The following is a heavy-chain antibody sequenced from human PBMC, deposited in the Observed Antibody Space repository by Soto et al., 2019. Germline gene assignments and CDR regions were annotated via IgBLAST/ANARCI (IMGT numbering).Heavy chain of an antibody. CDR2: IIPIFGTA. J-gene: IGHJ6*02. CDR1: GGTFSSYA. D-gene: IGHD6-6*01. CDR3: ARSNIAARWDYYYYGMDV. Sequence: ASVKVSCKASGGTFSSYAISWVRQAPGQGLEWMGGIIPIFGTANYAQKFQGRVTITADESTSTAYMELSSLRSEDTAVYYCARSNIAARWDYYYYGMDVWGQGTTVTVSS. V-gene: IGHV1-69*13.